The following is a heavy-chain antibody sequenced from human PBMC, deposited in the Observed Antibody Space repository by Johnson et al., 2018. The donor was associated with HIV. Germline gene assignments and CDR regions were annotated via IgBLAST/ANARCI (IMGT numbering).Heavy chain of an antibody. D-gene: IGHD3-22*01. Sequence: EVQLVESGGGVVQPGRSLRLSCAASGFTFSNSDMNWVHQAPGKRPEWVAGGSWNGSRPTDANAVTGRCTISRDNSKTRLYFQMGSLRSADMAVYYCAIPYYYESSGYHWGQGTMVTVSS. J-gene: IGHJ3*01. CDR3: AIPYYYESSGYH. CDR2: GSWNGSRP. V-gene: IGHV3-35*01. CDR1: GFTFSNSD.